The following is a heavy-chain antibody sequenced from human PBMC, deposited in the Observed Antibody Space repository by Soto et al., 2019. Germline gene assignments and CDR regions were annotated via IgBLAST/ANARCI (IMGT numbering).Heavy chain of an antibody. CDR3: ARAPSKHGRDSYFDY. D-gene: IGHD2-15*01. V-gene: IGHV4-31*03. CDR1: GGSISSGGYY. J-gene: IGHJ4*02. Sequence: PSETLSLTCTVSGGSISSGGYYWSWIRQHPGKGLEWIGYIYYSGSTYYNPSLKSRVTISVDTSKNQFSLKLSSVTAADTAVYYCARAPSKHGRDSYFDYWGQGTLVTVSS. CDR2: IYYSGST.